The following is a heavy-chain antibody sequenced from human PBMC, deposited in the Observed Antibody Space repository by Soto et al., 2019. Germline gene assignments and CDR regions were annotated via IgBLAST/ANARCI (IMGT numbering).Heavy chain of an antibody. CDR2: ISSNGVGT. D-gene: IGHD3-10*01. Sequence: GGSLRLSCAASGFNLSGYAMDWVRQAPGKGLEYVSGISSNGVGTYYANSVQGRFTISRGNSKNTVYLQMGSLRSEDTAVYYCARGLSGTMAHWGQGTLVTVSS. CDR3: ARGLSGTMAH. V-gene: IGHV3-64*01. CDR1: GFNLSGYA. J-gene: IGHJ4*02.